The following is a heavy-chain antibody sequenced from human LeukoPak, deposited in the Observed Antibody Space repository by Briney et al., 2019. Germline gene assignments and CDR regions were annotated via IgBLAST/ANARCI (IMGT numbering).Heavy chain of an antibody. CDR3: AKDVISYGDGTGDY. CDR1: GFTFSSYG. V-gene: IGHV3-30*18. D-gene: IGHD3-16*01. J-gene: IGHJ4*02. Sequence: GGSLRLSCAASGFTFSSYGMHWVRQAPGKGLEWVAVISYDGSNKYYADSVKGRFTISRDNSKNTLYLQMNSLRAEDTAVYYCAKDVISYGDGTGDYWGQGTLVTVSS. CDR2: ISYDGSNK.